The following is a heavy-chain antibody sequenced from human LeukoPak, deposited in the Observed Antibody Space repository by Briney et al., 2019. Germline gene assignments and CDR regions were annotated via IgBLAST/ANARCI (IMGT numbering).Heavy chain of an antibody. Sequence: KSSETLSLTCAVYGGSFSGYYWSWIRQPPGKGLEWIGEINHSGSTNYNPSLKSRVTISVDTSKNQFSLKLSSVTAADTAVYYCARGYDSTGYVLTDIWGQGTTVTVSS. CDR2: INHSGST. J-gene: IGHJ3*02. CDR1: GGSFSGYY. D-gene: IGHD3-22*01. V-gene: IGHV4-34*01. CDR3: ARGYDSTGYVLTDI.